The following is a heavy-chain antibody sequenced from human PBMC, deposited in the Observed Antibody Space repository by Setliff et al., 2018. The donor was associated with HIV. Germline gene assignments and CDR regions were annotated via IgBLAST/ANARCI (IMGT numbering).Heavy chain of an antibody. CDR3: ASSRPPDDSSGYLDH. Sequence: GGSLRLSCAASGFTFDDYGMSWVRQAPGKGLEWVSGINWNGGSTGYADSVKGRFTISRDNAKNSLNLEMNSLRAEDTAIYYCASSRPPDDSSGYLDHWGQGTLVTVSS. CDR2: INWNGGST. CDR1: GFTFDDYG. J-gene: IGHJ4*01. D-gene: IGHD3-22*01. V-gene: IGHV3-20*04.